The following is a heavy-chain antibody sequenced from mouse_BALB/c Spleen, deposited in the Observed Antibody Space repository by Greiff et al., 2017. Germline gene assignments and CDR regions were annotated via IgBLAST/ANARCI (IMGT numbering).Heavy chain of an antibody. D-gene: IGHD1-1*01. CDR3: TRRDYGSSPTYYAMDY. CDR1: GYTFTSYW. V-gene: IGHV1-69*02. CDR2: IYPSDSYT. Sequence: QVQLQQPGAELVRPGASVKLSCKASGYTFTSYWINWVKQRPGQGLEWIGNIYPSDSYTNYNQKFKDKATLTVDKSSSTAYMQHSSPTSEDSAVYYCTRRDYGSSPTYYAMDYWGQGTSVTVSS. J-gene: IGHJ4*01.